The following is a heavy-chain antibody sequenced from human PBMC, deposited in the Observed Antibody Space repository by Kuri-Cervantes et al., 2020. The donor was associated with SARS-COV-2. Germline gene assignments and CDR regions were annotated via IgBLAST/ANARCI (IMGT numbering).Heavy chain of an antibody. V-gene: IGHV4-34*01. J-gene: IGHJ1*01. CDR2: INLSGST. Sequence: SETLSLTCAVYGGSFSGYYWSWIRQPPGKGLEWIGEINLSGSTNYNPSLKSRVTISVDTSKNQFSLKLSSVTAADTAVYYCARVPEGGYSFQHWGQGTLVTVSS. D-gene: IGHD6-13*01. CDR1: GGSFSGYY. CDR3: ARVPEGGYSFQH.